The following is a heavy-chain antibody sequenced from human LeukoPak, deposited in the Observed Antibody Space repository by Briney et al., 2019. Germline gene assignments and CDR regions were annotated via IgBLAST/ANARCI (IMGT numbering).Heavy chain of an antibody. V-gene: IGHV4-31*03. CDR3: ARVQFAYDFWSGYYIDY. D-gene: IGHD3-3*01. CDR1: GGSISSGGYY. Sequence: PSETLSLTCTVSGGSISSGGYYWSWIRQHPGKGLEWIGYIYYSGSTYYNPSLKSRVTISVDASNNQFSLKLRSMTAPATAVYYAARVQFAYDFWSGYYIDYWGQGTLVTVSS. CDR2: IYYSGST. J-gene: IGHJ4*02.